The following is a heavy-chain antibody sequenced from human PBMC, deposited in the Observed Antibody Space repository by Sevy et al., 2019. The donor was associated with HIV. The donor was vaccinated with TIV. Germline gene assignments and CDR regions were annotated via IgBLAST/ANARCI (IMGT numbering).Heavy chain of an antibody. CDR3: ARGVSIAAAALDY. Sequence: SETLSLTCAVYGGSFSGYYWSWIRQPPGQGLEWIGEINHSGSTNYNPSLKSRVTISVDTSKNQFSLKLSSVTAADTAVYYCARGVSIAAAALDYWGQGTLVTVSS. J-gene: IGHJ4*02. CDR1: GGSFSGYY. D-gene: IGHD6-13*01. CDR2: INHSGST. V-gene: IGHV4-34*01.